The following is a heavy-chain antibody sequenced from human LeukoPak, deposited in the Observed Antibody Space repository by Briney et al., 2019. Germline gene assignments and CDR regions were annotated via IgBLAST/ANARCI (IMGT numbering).Heavy chain of an antibody. V-gene: IGHV1-2*02. CDR1: GYTFTTYY. CDR3: ARETGRDGYKDRDY. CDR2: VNSNSGGT. J-gene: IGHJ4*02. D-gene: IGHD5-24*01. Sequence: GASVKVSFKASGYTFTTYYIHWVRQAPGQGLEWMGWVNSNSGGTNYAQNFQGRVTMTSDTSISTAYMDLSSLTSDDTAVYYCARETGRDGYKDRDYWGQGTLVTVSS.